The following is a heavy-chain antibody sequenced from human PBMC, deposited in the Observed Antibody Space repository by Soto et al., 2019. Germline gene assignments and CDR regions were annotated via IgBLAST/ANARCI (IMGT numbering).Heavy chain of an antibody. Sequence: SETLSLTCTVSGGSISSSSYYWGWIRQPPGKGLEWIGSIYYSGSTYYNPSLKSRVTTSVDTSKNQFSLKLSSVTAADTAVYYCAIGSSGWYDWFDPWGQGTLVTVSS. D-gene: IGHD6-19*01. CDR1: GGSISSSSYY. V-gene: IGHV4-39*01. CDR3: AIGSSGWYDWFDP. J-gene: IGHJ5*02. CDR2: IYYSGST.